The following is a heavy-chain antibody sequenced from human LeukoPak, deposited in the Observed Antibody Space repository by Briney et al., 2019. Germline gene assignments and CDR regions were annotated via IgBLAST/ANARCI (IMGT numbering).Heavy chain of an antibody. CDR3: AREWSDVEMATIKAFDI. D-gene: IGHD5-24*01. CDR1: GFTFSSYS. J-gene: IGHJ3*02. Sequence: PGGSLRLSCAASGFTFSSYSMNWVRQAPGKGLEWVSSISSSSSSYIYYADSVKGRFTISRDNAKNSLYLQMNSLRAEDTAVYYCAREWSDVEMATIKAFDIWGQGTMVTVSS. CDR2: ISSSSSSYI. V-gene: IGHV3-21*01.